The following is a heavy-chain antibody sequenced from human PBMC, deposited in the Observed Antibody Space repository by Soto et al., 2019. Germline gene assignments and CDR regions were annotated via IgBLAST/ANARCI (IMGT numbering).Heavy chain of an antibody. V-gene: IGHV4-31*03. J-gene: IGHJ6*02. CDR2: IYYSGST. CDR1: GGSISSGGYY. Sequence: SETLSLTCTVSGGSISSGGYYWSWIRQHPGKGLEWIGYIYYSGSTYYNPSLKSRVTISVDTSKNQFSLKLSSVTAADTAVYCCATNVFTIFGVVYYGMDVWGQGTTVTVCS. CDR3: ATNVFTIFGVVYYGMDV. D-gene: IGHD3-3*01.